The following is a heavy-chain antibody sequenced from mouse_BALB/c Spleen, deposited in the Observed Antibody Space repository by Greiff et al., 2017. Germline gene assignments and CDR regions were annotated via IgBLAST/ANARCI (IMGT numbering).Heavy chain of an antibody. CDR1: GFTFSSYA. CDR2: ISSGGST. CDR3: ADGYPFAY. Sequence: EVHLVESGGGLVKPGGSLKLSCAASGFTFSSYAMSWVRQTPEKRLEWVASISSGGSTYYPDSVKGRFTISRDNARNILYLQMSSLRSEDTAMYYCADGYPFAYWGQGTLVTVSA. J-gene: IGHJ3*01. D-gene: IGHD2-3*01. V-gene: IGHV5-6-5*01.